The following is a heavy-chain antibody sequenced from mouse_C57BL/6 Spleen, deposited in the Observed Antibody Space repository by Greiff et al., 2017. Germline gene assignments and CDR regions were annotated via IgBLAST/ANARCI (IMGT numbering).Heavy chain of an antibody. CDR2: IDPSDSYT. CDR1: GYTFTSYW. J-gene: IGHJ2*01. Sequence: QVQLQQPGAELVMPGASVKLSCKASGYTFTSYWMHWVKQRPGQGLEWIGEIDPSDSYTNYNQKFKGKSTLTVDKSSSTAYMQLSSLTSEDSAVYYCARSSYYSGSSPYYFDYWGQGTTLTVSS. D-gene: IGHD1-1*01. CDR3: ARSSYYSGSSPYYFDY. V-gene: IGHV1-69*01.